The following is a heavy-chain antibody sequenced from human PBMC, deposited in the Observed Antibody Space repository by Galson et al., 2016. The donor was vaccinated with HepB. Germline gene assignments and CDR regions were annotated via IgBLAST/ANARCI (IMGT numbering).Heavy chain of an antibody. V-gene: IGHV3-53*01. D-gene: IGHD3-10*01. CDR2: IYSGGDT. J-gene: IGHJ4*02. Sequence: SLRLSCAGSGFNVSRNYLTWVRQAPGKGLEWVSLIYSGGDTYYADSVKGRFTLFRGNSKNTLFLQMNSLRAEDTAMYYCANQNYHSGADYWGQGTLVTVSS. CDR3: ANQNYHSGADY. CDR1: GFNVSRNY.